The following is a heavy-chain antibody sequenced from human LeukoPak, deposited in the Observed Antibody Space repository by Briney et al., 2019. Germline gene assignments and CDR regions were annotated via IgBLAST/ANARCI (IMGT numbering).Heavy chain of an antibody. D-gene: IGHD3-10*01. V-gene: IGHV3-23*01. CDR1: GFTFSSYA. CDR3: AKDRGEGDAFDY. Sequence: GGSLRLSCAASGFTFSSYAMSWVRQAPGKGLEWVSAISGSGGSTYYADSVKGRFTISRGNSKNTLYLQMNSLRAEDTAVYYCAKDRGEGDAFDYWGQGTLVTVSS. CDR2: ISGSGGST. J-gene: IGHJ4*02.